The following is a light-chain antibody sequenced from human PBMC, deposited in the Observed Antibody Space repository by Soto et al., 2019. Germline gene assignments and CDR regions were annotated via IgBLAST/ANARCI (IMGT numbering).Light chain of an antibody. J-gene: IGLJ1*01. V-gene: IGLV1-51*01. CDR1: SSNIGGNS. Sequence: QSVLTQPPSVSAAPGQKVTISRSGSSSNIGGNSVSWYQQLPGTAPKLLIYDDNKRPSGIPDRFSGSKSGTSATLGITGFQTGDEADYYCGSWDSSLSAYVFGTGTNVTVL. CDR3: GSWDSSLSAYV. CDR2: DDN.